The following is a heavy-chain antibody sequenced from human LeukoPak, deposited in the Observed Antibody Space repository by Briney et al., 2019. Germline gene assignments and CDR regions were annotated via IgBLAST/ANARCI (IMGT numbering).Heavy chain of an antibody. CDR1: GGSISSYY. D-gene: IGHD3-22*01. Sequence: NPSETLSLTCTVSGGSISSYYWSWIRQPPGKGLEWIGYIYYSGSTNYNPSLKSRVTISVDTSKNQFSLKLSSVTAADTAVYYCASRVRGYDSSGYYDAFDIWGQGTMVTVSS. CDR3: ASRVRGYDSSGYYDAFDI. J-gene: IGHJ3*02. CDR2: IYYSGST. V-gene: IGHV4-59*08.